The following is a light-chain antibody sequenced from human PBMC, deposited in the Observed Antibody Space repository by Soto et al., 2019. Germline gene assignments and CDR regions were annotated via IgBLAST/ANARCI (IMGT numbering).Light chain of an antibody. CDR2: KAS. Sequence: DIQMTQSPSTLSASVGDRVTITCRASQSTRNWLAWYQQTPGKAPKLLVYKASTLQSGVPSRFSGHESGTEFTLTISGRQPDDFATYYCQQYNTYPWTLGQGTNVDIK. J-gene: IGKJ1*01. CDR3: QQYNTYPWT. V-gene: IGKV1-5*03. CDR1: QSTRNW.